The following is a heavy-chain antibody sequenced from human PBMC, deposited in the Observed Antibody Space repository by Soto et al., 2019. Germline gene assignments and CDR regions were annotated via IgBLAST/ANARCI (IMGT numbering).Heavy chain of an antibody. CDR2: IYNSGTT. CDR1: EACTGSYY. Sequence: GTLSLTCAISEACTGSYYWTWVRQPPGKGLKCIGYIYNSGTTNYNPSLKNRGTISVNTSKNQNLLKQSSVTAADTAMYYCERDHPPYFTGGSCYSSDHFQLWGHG. J-gene: IGHJ1*01. D-gene: IGHD2-15*01. CDR3: ERDHPPYFTGGSCYSSDHFQL. V-gene: IGHV4-59*01.